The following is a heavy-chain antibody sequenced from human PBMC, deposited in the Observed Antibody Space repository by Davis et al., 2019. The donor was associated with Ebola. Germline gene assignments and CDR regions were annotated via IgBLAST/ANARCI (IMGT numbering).Heavy chain of an antibody. J-gene: IGHJ3*02. CDR2: INHSGST. V-gene: IGHV4-34*01. Sequence: PETLSLTCAVYGGSFSGYYWSWIRQPPGKGLEWIGEINHSGSTNYNPSLKSRVTMSVGTSKNQFSLKLSSVTAADTAVYYCARRTIFSTFDIWGQGTMVTVSS. CDR1: GGSFSGYY. D-gene: IGHD3-3*01. CDR3: ARRTIFSTFDI.